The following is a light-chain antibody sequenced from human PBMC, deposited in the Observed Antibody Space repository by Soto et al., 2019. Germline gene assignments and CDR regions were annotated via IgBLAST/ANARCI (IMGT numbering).Light chain of an antibody. Sequence: EIVMTQSPATLSMSPGDRATLSCRASQSVGTNVAWFQQRPGQPPRLLMYGASTWASGIPVRFSGSGSGTDFTLTISSLQSEDFAIYYCQQYNNWPRTFGGGTKVDIK. CDR3: QQYNNWPRT. CDR1: QSVGTN. J-gene: IGKJ4*01. CDR2: GAS. V-gene: IGKV3-15*01.